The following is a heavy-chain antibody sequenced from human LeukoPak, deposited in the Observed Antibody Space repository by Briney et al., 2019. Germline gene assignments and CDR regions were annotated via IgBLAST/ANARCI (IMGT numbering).Heavy chain of an antibody. J-gene: IGHJ4*02. CDR1: GFTFSRFA. D-gene: IGHD3-3*01. CDR3: AKVASTIFGVVKV. CDR2: ISGSGDTT. V-gene: IGHV3-23*01. Sequence: GGSLRLSCAASGFTFSRFAMSWVRQAPGKGLEWVSGISGSGDTTYYADSVKGRFTISRDNSKNTLYLQMNSLRAKDTAVYYCAKVASTIFGVVKVWGQGTLVTVSS.